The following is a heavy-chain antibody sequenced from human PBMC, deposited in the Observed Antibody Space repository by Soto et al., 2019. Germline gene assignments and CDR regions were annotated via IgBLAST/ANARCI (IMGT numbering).Heavy chain of an antibody. CDR3: AREGEGDFWSRSYYYYGMDV. D-gene: IGHD3-3*01. CDR1: GGTFSSYG. Sequence: ASVKVSCKASGGTFSSYGISWVRQAPGQGLEWMGWISAYSGNTNYAQKLQGRVTMTTDTSTSTAYMELRSLRSDDTAVYYCAREGEGDFWSRSYYYYGMDVWGQGTTVTVSS. J-gene: IGHJ6*02. CDR2: ISAYSGNT. V-gene: IGHV1-18*01.